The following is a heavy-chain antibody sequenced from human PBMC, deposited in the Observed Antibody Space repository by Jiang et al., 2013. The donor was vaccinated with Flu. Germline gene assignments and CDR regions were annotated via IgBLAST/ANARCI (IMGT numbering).Heavy chain of an antibody. CDR2: IYYSGST. Sequence: LTCTVSGGSISSSSYYWGWIRQPPGKGLEWIGSIYYSGSTYYNPSLKSRVTISVDTSKNQFSLKLSSVTTADTAVYYCAREYYGDYDGDYWGQGTLVTVSS. V-gene: IGHV4-39*07. CDR1: GGSISSSSYY. D-gene: IGHD4-17*01. J-gene: IGHJ4*02. CDR3: AREYYGDYDGDY.